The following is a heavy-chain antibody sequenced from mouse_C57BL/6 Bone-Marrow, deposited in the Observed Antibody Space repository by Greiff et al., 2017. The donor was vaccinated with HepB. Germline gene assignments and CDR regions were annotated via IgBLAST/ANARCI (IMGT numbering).Heavy chain of an antibody. CDR3: ALSLQAWFAY. CDR1: GYTFTSYG. V-gene: IGHV1-81*01. Sequence: QVQLQQSGAELARPGASVKLSCKASGYTFTSYGISWVKQRTGQGLEWIGEIYPRSGNTYYNEKFKGKATLTADKSSSTAYMELRSLTSEDSAVYFCALSLQAWFAYWGQGTLVTVSA. CDR2: IYPRSGNT. J-gene: IGHJ3*01.